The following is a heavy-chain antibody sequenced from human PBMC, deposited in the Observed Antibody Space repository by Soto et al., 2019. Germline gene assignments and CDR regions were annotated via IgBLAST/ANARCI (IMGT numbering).Heavy chain of an antibody. CDR1: GFSFSDYY. J-gene: IGHJ6*02. V-gene: IGHV3-11*01. Sequence: GGSLRLSCAASGFSFSDYYMSWIRQAPGKGLEWVSYISSSGSSIYYADSVKGRFTISRDNAKNALYLQMNSLRAEDTAVYYCARDPIARALYGVDVWGQGTTVTVSS. CDR3: ARDPIARALYGVDV. CDR2: ISSSGSSI. D-gene: IGHD2-2*02.